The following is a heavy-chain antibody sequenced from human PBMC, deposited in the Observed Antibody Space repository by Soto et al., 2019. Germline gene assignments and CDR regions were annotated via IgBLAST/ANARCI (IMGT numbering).Heavy chain of an antibody. CDR1: GGSFSGYY. D-gene: IGHD3-10*01. V-gene: IGHV4-34*01. CDR3: ATNPPGYFGIDV. Sequence: PSETLSLTCAVYGGSFSGYYWSWIRQPPGKGLEWIGDINHSGSTNYNPSLKSRITISIDTSKNQFSLKLSSVTAADTAVYYCATNPPGYFGIDVSGQGTTVTVSS. CDR2: INHSGST. J-gene: IGHJ6*02.